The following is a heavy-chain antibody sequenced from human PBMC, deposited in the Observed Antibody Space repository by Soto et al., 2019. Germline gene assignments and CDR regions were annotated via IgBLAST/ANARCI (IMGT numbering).Heavy chain of an antibody. Sequence: XESLSLSCAASGFTVSSYSMNWVRQAPGKGLEWVSSISSSISYIYYADSVKGRFTISRDNAKNSLYLQMSSLRAEDTAVYYCASANHSSGYMLDGMDVWGQGTTVTVPS. CDR1: GFTVSSYS. CDR2: ISSSISYI. CDR3: ASANHSSGYMLDGMDV. J-gene: IGHJ6*02. V-gene: IGHV3-21*01. D-gene: IGHD3-22*01.